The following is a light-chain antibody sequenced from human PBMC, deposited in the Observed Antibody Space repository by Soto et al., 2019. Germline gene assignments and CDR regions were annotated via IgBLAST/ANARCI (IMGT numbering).Light chain of an antibody. V-gene: IGKV3-15*01. J-gene: IGKJ1*01. CDR1: QSVSSN. CDR3: QQYDNWWT. CDR2: AAS. Sequence: EIVMTQSPATLSVSLGERATLSCRASQSVSSNLAWYQQKPGQAPRVLIYAASTRATGIPDRFSGSGSGTEFTLTISSLHSEDFGVYYCQQYDNWWTFGQGTKVDI.